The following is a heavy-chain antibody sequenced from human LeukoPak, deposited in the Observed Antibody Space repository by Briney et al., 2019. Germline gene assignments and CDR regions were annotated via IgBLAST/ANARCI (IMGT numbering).Heavy chain of an antibody. J-gene: IGHJ4*02. Sequence: ASVKVSCKASGYTFTNYAINWVRQAPGQGLEWMGWINIHNGYTIYGQKIQGRVTMTADKSTNTAHMDLRSLRSDDTAVYYCAREAPQSNWRGDYFDYWGQGTQVTVSS. CDR2: INIHNGYT. V-gene: IGHV1-18*01. CDR1: GYTFTNYA. D-gene: IGHD1-1*01. CDR3: AREAPQSNWRGDYFDY.